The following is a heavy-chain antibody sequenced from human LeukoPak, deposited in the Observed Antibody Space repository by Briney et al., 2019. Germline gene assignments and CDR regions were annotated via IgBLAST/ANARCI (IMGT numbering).Heavy chain of an antibody. V-gene: IGHV3-23*01. CDR3: AKDVQWLVRGRYFDY. Sequence: GGSLRLSCAASGFTFSSYAMSWVRQAPGKGLEWVSAISGSSGSTYYADSVKGRFTISRDNSKNTLYLQMNSLRAEDTAVYYCAKDVQWLVRGRYFDYWGQGTLVTVSS. D-gene: IGHD6-19*01. CDR2: ISGSSGST. CDR1: GFTFSSYA. J-gene: IGHJ4*02.